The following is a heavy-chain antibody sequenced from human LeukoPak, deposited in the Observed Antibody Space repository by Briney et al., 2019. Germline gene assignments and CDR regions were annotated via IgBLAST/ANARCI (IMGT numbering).Heavy chain of an antibody. CDR1: GYTFTSYG. D-gene: IGHD1-1*01. J-gene: IGHJ4*02. V-gene: IGHV1-18*01. CDR3: VRVPPRTINCAY. CDR2: ISAYNGNT. Sequence: VASVKVSCKASGYTFTSYGISWVRQAPGQGLEWMGWISAYNGNTNYAQKLQGRVTMTTDTSTSTAYMELRSLRSEDTAIYYCVRVPPRTINCAYWGQGTLVTVSS.